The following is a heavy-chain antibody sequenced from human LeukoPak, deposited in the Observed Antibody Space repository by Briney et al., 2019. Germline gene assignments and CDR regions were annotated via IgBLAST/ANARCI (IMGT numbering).Heavy chain of an antibody. D-gene: IGHD3-16*02. CDR3: ARTTLTFGGVIAPNYFDY. CDR1: GYTFTSYG. Sequence: ASVKVSCKASGYTFTSYGISWVRQAPGQGLEWMGWISAYNGNINYAQKLQGRVTMTTDTSTSTAYMELRSLRSDDTAVYYCARTTLTFGGVIAPNYFDYWGQGTLVTVSS. V-gene: IGHV1-18*01. J-gene: IGHJ4*02. CDR2: ISAYNGNI.